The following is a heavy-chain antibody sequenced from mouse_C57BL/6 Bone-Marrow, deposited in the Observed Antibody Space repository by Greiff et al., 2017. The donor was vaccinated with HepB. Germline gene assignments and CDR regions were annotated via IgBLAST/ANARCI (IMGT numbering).Heavy chain of an antibody. CDR1: GKNFTSYW. J-gene: IGHJ2*01. Sequence: KQPGAERGKPGDSVKVSCKASGKNFTSYWRHWVKQRPGQGLEWIGRIHPSDSDTNYNQKFKGKATLTVDKSSSTAYMQLSSLTSEDSAVYYCAISYPIYDGYDYWGQGTTLTVSS. CDR2: IHPSDSDT. D-gene: IGHD2-3*01. CDR3: AISYPIYDGYDY. V-gene: IGHV1-74*01.